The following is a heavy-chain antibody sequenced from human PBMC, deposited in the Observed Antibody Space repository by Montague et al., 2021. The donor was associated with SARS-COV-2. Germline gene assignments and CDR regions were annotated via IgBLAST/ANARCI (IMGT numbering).Heavy chain of an antibody. CDR3: AMGSGAADVFDI. CDR1: GGSISTSSYY. CDR2: IYNSGST. Sequence: SETLSLTCTVSGGSISTSSYYWSWIRQPPGKGLDWIGRIYNSGSTYHNPSLKSRVTISVDTSKNQFSLKLSSVTAADTAVYYCAMGSGAADVFDIWGQGTLVTVSS. V-gene: IGHV4-39*07. D-gene: IGHD6-25*01. J-gene: IGHJ4*02.